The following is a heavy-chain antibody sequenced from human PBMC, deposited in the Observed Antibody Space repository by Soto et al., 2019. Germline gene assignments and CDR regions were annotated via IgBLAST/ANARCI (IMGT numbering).Heavy chain of an antibody. CDR2: LNWDSGSI. V-gene: IGHV3-9*01. D-gene: IGHD3-3*01. J-gene: IGHJ4*02. Sequence: SLRLSCAASGFTFDDHAMHWVRQAPGKGLEWVSGLNWDSGSISYADSVKGRFTISRDNAKNSLYPQMNSLRAEDTAVYYCAKDTNPYYDFWSGYYPTFDYWGQGTLVTVSS. CDR1: GFTFDDHA. CDR3: AKDTNPYYDFWSGYYPTFDY.